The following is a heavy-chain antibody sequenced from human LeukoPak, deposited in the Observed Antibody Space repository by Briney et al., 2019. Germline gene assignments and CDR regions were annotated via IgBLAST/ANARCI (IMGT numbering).Heavy chain of an antibody. D-gene: IGHD6-13*01. CDR2: IYTSAST. Sequence: SETLSLTCTVSNGSISRYYWSWIRQPAGRGLEWIGRIYTSASTNYNPSLKSRVTMSVDTSKNQISLKLSSVTAADTAMYYCARFSSSWYPRYYFDYWGQGTLVTVSS. CDR3: ARFSSSWYPRYYFDY. J-gene: IGHJ4*02. CDR1: NGSISRYY. V-gene: IGHV4-4*07.